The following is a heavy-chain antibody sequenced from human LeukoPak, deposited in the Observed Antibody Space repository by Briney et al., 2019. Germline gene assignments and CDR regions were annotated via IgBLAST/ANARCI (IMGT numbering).Heavy chain of an antibody. V-gene: IGHV3-7*01. D-gene: IGHD3/OR15-3a*01. CDR2: INHDGTVT. CDR3: ARERAGWTPEDAFDV. Sequence: SGGSLRLSCTASGFTFSSSWMTWVRQAPGEGLEWVSNINHDGTVTYYMDSVKGRFTISRDNAKNSLYLQMNSLRAEDTAVYYCARERAGWTPEDAFDVWGQGTMVTVS. J-gene: IGHJ3*01. CDR1: GFTFSSSW.